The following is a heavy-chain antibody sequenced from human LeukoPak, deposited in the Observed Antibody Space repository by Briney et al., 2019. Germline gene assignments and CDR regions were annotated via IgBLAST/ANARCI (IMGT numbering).Heavy chain of an antibody. J-gene: IGHJ6*02. CDR3: ARVTRVYGMDV. CDR1: GFTFSSYA. CDR2: VSGSGSST. V-gene: IGHV3-23*01. Sequence: GGSLRLSCAASGFTFSSYAMSWVRQAPGKGLEWVSGVSGSGSSTHYADSVKGRFTISRDNSKNTLYLQMNSLRAEDTAVYYCARVTRVYGMDVWGQGTTVTVSS.